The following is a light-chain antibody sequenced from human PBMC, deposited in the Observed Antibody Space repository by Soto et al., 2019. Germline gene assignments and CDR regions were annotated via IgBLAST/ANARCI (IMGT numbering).Light chain of an antibody. CDR1: QSMTTK. J-gene: IGKJ1*01. CDR2: GAF. V-gene: IGKV3D-15*01. Sequence: EIVMTQSPATLSVSPGEGVTLSCRASQSMTTKLACYQQKPGQAPRLLIHGAFTRATGIPDRFSGGGSGTDFTLTISRLEPEDFAVYFCQQYGYSPRTFGQGTKVDI. CDR3: QQYGYSPRT.